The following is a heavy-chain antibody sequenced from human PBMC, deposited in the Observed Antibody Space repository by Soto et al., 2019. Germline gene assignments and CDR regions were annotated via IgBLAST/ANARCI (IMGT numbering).Heavy chain of an antibody. CDR1: GFSLSTSAVG. J-gene: IGHJ4*02. CDR3: AHRHYSGSLDY. Sequence: QITLKESGPTLVKPTQTLTLTCTVSGFSLSTSAVGVGWIRQPPGKALEWLALIFWDDEKCYNPSLKNRLTITQDTSRDQVVLIMPDMDPVDTATYFCAHRHYSGSLDYWGQGILVTVSS. CDR2: IFWDDEK. D-gene: IGHD3-10*01. V-gene: IGHV2-5*02.